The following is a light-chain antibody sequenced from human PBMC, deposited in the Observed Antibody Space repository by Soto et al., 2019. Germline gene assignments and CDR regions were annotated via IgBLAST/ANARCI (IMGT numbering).Light chain of an antibody. J-gene: IGKJ1*01. V-gene: IGKV3-15*01. CDR1: QSIASN. Sequence: EIVLTQSPGTLSLSPGERATLSCRASQSIASNLAWYQQRPGQAPRLLIYGTSTRATGIPARFSGSGSGTEFTLTIDSLQSEDFAVYYCQQYNKWRTFGQGTKVDIK. CDR3: QQYNKWRT. CDR2: GTS.